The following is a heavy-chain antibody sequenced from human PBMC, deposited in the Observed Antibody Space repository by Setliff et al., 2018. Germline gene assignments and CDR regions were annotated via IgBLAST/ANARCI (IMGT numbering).Heavy chain of an antibody. V-gene: IGHV4-61*09. Sequence: SETLSLTCAVSGPSIRQTSYFWTWVRQPAGKGLEWIGHIYITGNPNVNPSRKSRVAMSLDNSGNQFSLNLQSVTAADTAVYYCTRLSYTSRALYFDIWGQGHPVTVSS. D-gene: IGHD3-16*01. CDR2: IYITGNP. J-gene: IGHJ4*02. CDR1: GPSIRQTSYF. CDR3: TRLSYTSRALYFDI.